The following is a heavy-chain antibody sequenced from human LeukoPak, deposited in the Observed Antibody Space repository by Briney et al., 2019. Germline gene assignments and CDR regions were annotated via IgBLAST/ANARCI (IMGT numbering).Heavy chain of an antibody. CDR1: GFTFNTYE. CDR3: ATDYYHSSGQSPDAFDI. J-gene: IGHJ3*02. D-gene: IGHD3-22*01. V-gene: IGHV3-48*03. Sequence: PGGSLRPSCAASGFTFNTYEMNWVRQAPGKGLEWVSYISGSYSTIYYADSVKGRFTISRDNAKSTLHLQMNSLRAEDTAIYYCATDYYHSSGQSPDAFDIWGQGTMVTVSS. CDR2: ISGSYSTI.